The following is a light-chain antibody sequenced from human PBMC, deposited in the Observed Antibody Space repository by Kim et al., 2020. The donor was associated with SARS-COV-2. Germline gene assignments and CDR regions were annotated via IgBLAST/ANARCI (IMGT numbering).Light chain of an antibody. CDR3: QKCDSAPFT. V-gene: IGKV1-27*01. Sequence: ASVGDRVTITCRASQGISNYLAWYQHRPGKAPNLLNYAASTLQSGVPSRYSGSGSGTDFTLTISSVQPEDVATYCCQKCDSAPFTFGPGTKVDIK. CDR1: QGISNY. J-gene: IGKJ3*01. CDR2: AAS.